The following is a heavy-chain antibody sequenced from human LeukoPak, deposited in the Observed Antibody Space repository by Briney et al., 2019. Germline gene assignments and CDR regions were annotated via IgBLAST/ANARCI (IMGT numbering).Heavy chain of an antibody. CDR3: AKRGAYYYDSSGYSHFDY. J-gene: IGHJ4*02. Sequence: GGSLRLSCAASGLTFSSYAMMWLRQAPGKGLEWVSAITGSGGWALYADSVKGRFTISRDNSKNTLYLQMNSLRAEDTAIYYCAKRGAYYYDSSGYSHFDYWGQGTLVTVSS. CDR1: GLTFSSYA. V-gene: IGHV3-23*01. D-gene: IGHD3-22*01. CDR2: ITGSGGWA.